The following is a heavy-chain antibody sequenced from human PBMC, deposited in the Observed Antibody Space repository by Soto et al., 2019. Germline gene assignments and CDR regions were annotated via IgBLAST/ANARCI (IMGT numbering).Heavy chain of an antibody. V-gene: IGHV1-69*02. CDR2: IIPILGIA. Sequence: ASVKVSCKASGGTFSSYTISWVRQAPGQGLEWMGRIIPILGIANYAQKFQGRVTITADKSTSTAYMELSSLRSEDTAVYYCASAPPRPYSGYDLGQDAFDIWGQGTMVTVSS. J-gene: IGHJ3*02. CDR1: GGTFSSYT. D-gene: IGHD5-12*01. CDR3: ASAPPRPYSGYDLGQDAFDI.